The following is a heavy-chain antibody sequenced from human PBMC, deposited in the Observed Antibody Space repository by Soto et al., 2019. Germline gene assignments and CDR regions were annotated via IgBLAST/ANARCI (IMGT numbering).Heavy chain of an antibody. CDR3: ARDRDSGSYYRGGMDV. V-gene: IGHV4-59*01. D-gene: IGHD3-10*01. J-gene: IGHJ6*02. Sequence: QVQLQESGPGLVKPSETLSLTCTVSGGSISSYYWSWIRQPPGKGLEWIGYIYYSGSTNYNPSLKRRVTISVDTSKNQLSLKLRSVTAADTAVYYCARDRDSGSYYRGGMDVWGQGTTVTVSS. CDR1: GGSISSYY. CDR2: IYYSGST.